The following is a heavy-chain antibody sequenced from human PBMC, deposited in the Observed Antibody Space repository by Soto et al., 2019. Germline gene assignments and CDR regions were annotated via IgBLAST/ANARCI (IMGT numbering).Heavy chain of an antibody. CDR2: IIPIFGTA. J-gene: IGHJ4*02. V-gene: IGHV1-69*13. CDR1: GGTFSSYA. CDR3: ARTKGYDSSGYSPRRPFDY. Sequence: GASVKVSCKASGGTFSSYAISWVRQAPGQGLEWMGGIIPIFGTANYAQKFQGRVTFTADESTSTAYMELSSLRSEDTAVYYCARTKGYDSSGYSPRRPFDYWGQGTLVTVSS. D-gene: IGHD3-22*01.